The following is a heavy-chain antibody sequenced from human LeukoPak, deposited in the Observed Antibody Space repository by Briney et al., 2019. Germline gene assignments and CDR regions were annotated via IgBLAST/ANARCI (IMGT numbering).Heavy chain of an antibody. CDR1: GYTFTSYS. D-gene: IGHD5-24*01. V-gene: IGHV1-46*01. Sequence: GASGKVSCKASGYTFTSYSMHWVRQAPGQGLEWLGFINPSGGSSNYAQKFQGRITLTRDTSTSTVYMELNSLRSEDTALYYCARGNPSMATLDYWGQGTLITVST. J-gene: IGHJ4*02. CDR3: ARGNPSMATLDY. CDR2: INPSGGSS.